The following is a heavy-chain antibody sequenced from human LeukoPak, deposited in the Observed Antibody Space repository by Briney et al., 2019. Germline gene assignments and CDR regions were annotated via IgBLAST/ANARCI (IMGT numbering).Heavy chain of an antibody. CDR3: ARVKVDYDSSGYYTNWFDP. D-gene: IGHD3-22*01. Sequence: SETLSLTCTVSGGSISSSSYYWVWIRQPPGKGLEWNGSIYYSGRTYYNPSLKSRVTISVDTSKNQFPLKLSSVTAADTAVYYCARVKVDYDSSGYYTNWFDPWGQGTLVTVSS. CDR2: IYYSGRT. CDR1: GGSISSSSYY. J-gene: IGHJ5*02. V-gene: IGHV4-39*06.